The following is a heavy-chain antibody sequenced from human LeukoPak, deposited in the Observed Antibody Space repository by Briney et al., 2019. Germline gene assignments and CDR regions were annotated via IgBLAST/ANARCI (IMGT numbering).Heavy chain of an antibody. Sequence: SETLSLTCTVSGGSISSYYWSWIRQPPGKGLEWIGYIYYSGSTNYNPSLKSRVTISVDTSKNQFSLKLSSVTAADTAVYYCARDLTGTTFWYYYGMDVWGQGTTVTVSS. V-gene: IGHV4-59*12. CDR3: ARDLTGTTFWYYYGMDV. CDR2: IYYSGST. CDR1: GGSISSYY. D-gene: IGHD1-7*01. J-gene: IGHJ6*02.